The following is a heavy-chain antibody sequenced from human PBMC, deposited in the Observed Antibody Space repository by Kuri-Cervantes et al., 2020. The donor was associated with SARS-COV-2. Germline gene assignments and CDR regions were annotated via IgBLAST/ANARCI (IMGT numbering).Heavy chain of an antibody. D-gene: IGHD3-3*01. Sequence: GGSLRLSCAASGFTFSSYEMNWVRQAPGKGLEWVSYISGSGSTIYYADSVKGRFTISRDNAKNSLYLQMNSLRAEDTAVYYCARRLEYDFWSGPLDAFDIWGQGTMVTVSS. J-gene: IGHJ3*02. CDR3: ARRLEYDFWSGPLDAFDI. CDR2: ISGSGSTI. CDR1: GFTFSSYE. V-gene: IGHV3-48*03.